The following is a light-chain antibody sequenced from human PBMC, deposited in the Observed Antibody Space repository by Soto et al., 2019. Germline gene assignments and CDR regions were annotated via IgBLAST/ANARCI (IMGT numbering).Light chain of an antibody. CDR1: QSISSY. J-gene: IGKJ1*01. CDR3: QQSYTTPPT. Sequence: DIQMTQSPSSLSASVGDRVTITCRASQSISSYLNWCQQKPGKAPKLLIYAASSLQSGVPSRFSGSGSGTDFSRSINSRQPEDFATYYSQQSYTTPPTFGQGTKVEIK. CDR2: AAS. V-gene: IGKV1-39*01.